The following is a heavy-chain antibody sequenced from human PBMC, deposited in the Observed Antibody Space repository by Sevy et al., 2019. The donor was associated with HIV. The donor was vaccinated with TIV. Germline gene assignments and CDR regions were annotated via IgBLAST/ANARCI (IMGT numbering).Heavy chain of an antibody. CDR2: ISSDGGSD. D-gene: IGHD6-19*01. CDR3: ARSLIAVAGSYGMDI. Sequence: GSLRLSCAASAFTFSNSAMQWVRQAPGKGLEWVALISSDGGSDYYPDSVKGRFTISRDNSKNTLYLQMNSLRPEDTAVYYCARSLIAVAGSYGMDIWGQGTTVTVSS. CDR1: AFTFSNSA. V-gene: IGHV3-30*04. J-gene: IGHJ6*02.